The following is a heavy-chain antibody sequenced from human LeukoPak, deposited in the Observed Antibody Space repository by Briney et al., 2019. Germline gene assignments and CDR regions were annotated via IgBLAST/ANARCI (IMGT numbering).Heavy chain of an antibody. J-gene: IGHJ6*03. D-gene: IGHD6-6*01. V-gene: IGHV3-48*01. CDR2: ISSSSSTI. CDR3: ARDHQYSSSAGMWYYYYMDV. CDR1: GFTFSSYS. Sequence: GGSLRLSCAASGFTFSSYSMNWVRQAPGKGLEWVSYISSSSSTIYYADSVKGRFTISRDNAKNSLYLQMNSLRAEDTAVYYCARDHQYSSSAGMWYYYYMDVWGKGTTVTVSS.